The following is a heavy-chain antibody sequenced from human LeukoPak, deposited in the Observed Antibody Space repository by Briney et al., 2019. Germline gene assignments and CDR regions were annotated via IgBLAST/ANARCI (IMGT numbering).Heavy chain of an antibody. J-gene: IGHJ4*02. CDR1: GFTFSTYV. Sequence: GGSLRLSCSVSGFTFSTYVMHWVRQAPGKGLEYVSAISSNGDNTYYADSVKGRFAISRDNSKNTLYLQMSSLRADDTAVYYCVRGTGYWGQGTLVTVSS. V-gene: IGHV3-64D*06. CDR3: VRGTGY. CDR2: ISSNGDNT.